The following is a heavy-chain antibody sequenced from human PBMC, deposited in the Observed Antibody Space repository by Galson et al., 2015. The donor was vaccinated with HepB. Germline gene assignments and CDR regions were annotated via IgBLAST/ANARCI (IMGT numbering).Heavy chain of an antibody. V-gene: IGHV3-49*03. CDR2: IRSKAYGGTT. Sequence: SLRLSCAASGFTFGDYAMSWFRQAPGKGLEWVGFIRSKAYGGTTEYAASVKGRFTISRDDSKSIAYLQMNSLKTEDTAVYYCTRDAPQYGSGSYYNDYYFDYWGQGTLVTVSS. J-gene: IGHJ4*02. CDR3: TRDAPQYGSGSYYNDYYFDY. CDR1: GFTFGDYA. D-gene: IGHD3-10*01.